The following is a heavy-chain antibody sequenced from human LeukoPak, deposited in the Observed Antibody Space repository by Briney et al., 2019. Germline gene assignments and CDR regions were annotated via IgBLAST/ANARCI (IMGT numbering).Heavy chain of an antibody. J-gene: IGHJ4*02. V-gene: IGHV3-30*02. Sequence: GGSLRLSCAASGFTFSSYGMHWVRQAPGKGLEWVAFIRYDGSNKYYADSVKGRFTISRDNSKNTLYLHVNSLRPEDTAVYYCATGGDYYDSSVPPLAIDYWGQGTLVTVSS. CDR1: GFTFSSYG. CDR2: IRYDGSNK. CDR3: ATGGDYYDSSVPPLAIDY. D-gene: IGHD3-22*01.